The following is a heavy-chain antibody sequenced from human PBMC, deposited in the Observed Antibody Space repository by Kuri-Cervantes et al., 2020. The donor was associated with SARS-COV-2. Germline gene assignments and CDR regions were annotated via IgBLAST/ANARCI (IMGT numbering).Heavy chain of an antibody. J-gene: IGHJ3*02. V-gene: IGHV4-30-4*01. CDR3: ARERGDGYNRDAFDI. D-gene: IGHD5-24*01. CDR1: GGSFSGYY. Sequence: LRLSCAVYGGSFSGYYWSWIRQPPGKGLEWIGYIYYSGSTYYNPSLKSRVTISVDTSKNQFSLKLSSVTAADTAVYYCARERGDGYNRDAFDIWGQGTMVTVSS. CDR2: IYYSGST.